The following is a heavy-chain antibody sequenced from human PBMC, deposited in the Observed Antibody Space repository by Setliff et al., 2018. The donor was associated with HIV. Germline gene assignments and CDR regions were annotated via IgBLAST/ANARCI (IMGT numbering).Heavy chain of an antibody. D-gene: IGHD3-22*01. CDR1: GGSMSTYY. CDR3: ARHSITLVVGVPERDDAFDI. V-gene: IGHV4-59*01. J-gene: IGHJ3*02. CDR2: IYTSGST. Sequence: PSETLSLTCTVSGGSMSTYYWSWIRQPPGKGLEWIGYIYTSGSTNYNPSLRSRVTISVDTSKNQFSLTLNSVTAADTAVYYCARHSITLVVGVPERDDAFDIWGQGTMVTVSS.